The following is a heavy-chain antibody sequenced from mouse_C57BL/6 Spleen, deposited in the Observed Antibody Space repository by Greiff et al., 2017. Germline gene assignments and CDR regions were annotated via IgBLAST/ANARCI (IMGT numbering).Heavy chain of an antibody. CDR3: ARGGVATRYFDV. V-gene: IGHV1-52*01. CDR2: IDPSDSET. J-gene: IGHJ1*03. Sequence: VQLQQSGAELVRPGSSVKLSCKASGYTFTSYWMHWVKQRPIQGLEWIGNIDPSDSETHYNQKFKDKATLTVDKSSSTAYMQLSSLTSEDSAVYYCARGGVATRYFDVWGTGTTVTVSS. D-gene: IGHD1-1*01. CDR1: GYTFTSYW.